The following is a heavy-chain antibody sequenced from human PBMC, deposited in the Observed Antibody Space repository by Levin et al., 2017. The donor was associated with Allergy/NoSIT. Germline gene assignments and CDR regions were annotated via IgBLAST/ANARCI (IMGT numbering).Heavy chain of an antibody. CDR1: GFTISNNY. CDR3: AAVEWLLN. D-gene: IGHD3-3*01. Sequence: GGSLRLSCAASGFTISNNYMSWVRQAPGKGLEWVALIESAGTTHYTDSVKGRFIISRDNSENTLYLQMNGLRAEDTAVYYCAAVEWLLNWGQGTLVTVSS. V-gene: IGHV3-53*01. J-gene: IGHJ4*02. CDR2: IESAGTT.